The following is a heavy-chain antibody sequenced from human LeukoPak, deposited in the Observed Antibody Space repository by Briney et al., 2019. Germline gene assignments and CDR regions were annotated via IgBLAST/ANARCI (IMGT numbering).Heavy chain of an antibody. J-gene: IGHJ5*02. CDR2: ISSSGSTI. CDR3: ARVISSSSSGGDWFDP. V-gene: IGHV3-11*01. CDR1: GFTFSDYY. Sequence: PGGSLRLSCAASGFTFSDYYMGWIRQGPGKGLEWVSYISSSGSTIYYADSVKGRFTISRDNAKNSLYLQMNSLRAEDTAVYYCARVISSSSSGGDWFDPWGQGTLVTVSS. D-gene: IGHD6-6*01.